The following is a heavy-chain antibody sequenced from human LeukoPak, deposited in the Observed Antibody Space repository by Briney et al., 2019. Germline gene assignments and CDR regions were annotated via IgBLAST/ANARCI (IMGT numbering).Heavy chain of an antibody. CDR1: GYTFNNYY. Sequence: ASVKVSCKASGYTFNNYYLHWVRQGPGHGPEWLGIINPNSGGTTYAQRFQGRVTMTRDTSTRTVYMELSSLRSEDTALYYCARGPSIAAAGPFDFWGQGTLVTVSS. CDR2: INPNSGGT. J-gene: IGHJ4*02. V-gene: IGHV1-46*02. D-gene: IGHD6-13*01. CDR3: ARGPSIAAAGPFDF.